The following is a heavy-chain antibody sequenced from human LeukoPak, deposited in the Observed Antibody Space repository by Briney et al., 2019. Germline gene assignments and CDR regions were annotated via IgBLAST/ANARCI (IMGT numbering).Heavy chain of an antibody. CDR2: ISGSGGST. Sequence: GGSLRLSCAASGFTFSSNWMHWVRQAPGKGLEWVSAISGSGGSTYYADSVKGRFTISRDNSKNTLYLQMNSLRAEDTAVYYCAKNTQYSGYYDCWGQGTLVAVSS. V-gene: IGHV3-23*01. CDR3: AKNTQYSGYYDC. J-gene: IGHJ4*02. D-gene: IGHD6-6*01. CDR1: GFTFSSNW.